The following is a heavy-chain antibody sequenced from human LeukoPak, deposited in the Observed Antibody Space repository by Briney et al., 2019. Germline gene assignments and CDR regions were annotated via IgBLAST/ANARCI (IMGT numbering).Heavy chain of an antibody. V-gene: IGHV3-7*01. J-gene: IGHJ4*02. CDR1: GFTLSSYW. CDR2: IKQDGSEK. CDR3: ARDGTGRINIAVPGGDY. D-gene: IGHD6-19*01. Sequence: GGSLRLSCAVSGFTLSSYWMSWVRQAPGKGLEWVANIKQDGSEKYYADSVKGRFTISRDNARNSLFLQMNSLRGEDTAIYYCARDGTGRINIAVPGGDYWGQGTLVTVSS.